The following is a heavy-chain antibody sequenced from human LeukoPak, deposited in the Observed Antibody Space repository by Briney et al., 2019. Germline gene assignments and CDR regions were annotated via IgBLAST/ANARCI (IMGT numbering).Heavy chain of an antibody. CDR1: GGSITTSGHY. CDR3: ANYVSGTMRDY. CDR2: IDYRERT. J-gene: IGHJ4*02. V-gene: IGHV4-39*01. D-gene: IGHD3-16*01. Sequence: PSETLSFTCTVSGGSITTSGHYWGWIRQPPGKGLEWIGSIDYRERTTYNPSLKSRVTISADTSRNQFSLKLSSVTATDTAVYYCANYVSGTMRDYWGQGTLVTVSS.